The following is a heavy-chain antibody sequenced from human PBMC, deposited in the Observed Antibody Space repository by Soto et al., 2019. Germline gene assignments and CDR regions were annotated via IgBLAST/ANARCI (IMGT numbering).Heavy chain of an antibody. CDR2: IYPGDSDT. CDR3: ARQVSRYSGYESPNYYYYYMDV. D-gene: IGHD5-12*01. Sequence: GESLKISCKGSGYSFTSYWIGWVRQMPGKGLEWMGIIYPGDSDTRYSPSFQGQVTISADKSTRTAYLQWTSLKASDTAMYYCARQVSRYSGYESPNYYYYYMDVWGKGTTVTVSS. J-gene: IGHJ6*03. V-gene: IGHV5-51*01. CDR1: GYSFTSYW.